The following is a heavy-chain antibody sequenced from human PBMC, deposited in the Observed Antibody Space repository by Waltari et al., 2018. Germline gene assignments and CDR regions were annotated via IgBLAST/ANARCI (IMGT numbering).Heavy chain of an antibody. CDR2: IGYYGSNK. CDR1: GFTFSSYG. CDR3: ARASSSDSSGYLIDC. J-gene: IGHJ4*02. D-gene: IGHD3-22*01. V-gene: IGHV3-33*01. Sequence: QVQLVESGGGVVQPGRSLRLSCAASGFTFSSYGVHWVRQAPGKGLEWVARIGYYGSNKYYADSVKGRFTISRDNSKDTLYLQMNSLRAEDTAVYYCARASSSDSSGYLIDCWGQGTLVTVSS.